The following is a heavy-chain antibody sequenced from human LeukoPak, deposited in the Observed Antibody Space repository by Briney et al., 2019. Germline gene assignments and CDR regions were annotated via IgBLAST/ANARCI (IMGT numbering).Heavy chain of an antibody. CDR2: IFSNDEK. D-gene: IGHD1-26*01. V-gene: IGHV2-26*01. J-gene: IGHJ6*03. CDR1: GFSLSNARMG. Sequence: SGPTLVNPTETLTLTCTVSGFSLSNARMGVSWIRQPPGKALEWLAHIFSNDEKSYSTSLKSRLTISKDTSKSQVVLTMTNMDPVDTATYYCARMTSGGLYYYYYYMDVWGKGTTVTVSS. CDR3: ARMTSGGLYYYYYYMDV.